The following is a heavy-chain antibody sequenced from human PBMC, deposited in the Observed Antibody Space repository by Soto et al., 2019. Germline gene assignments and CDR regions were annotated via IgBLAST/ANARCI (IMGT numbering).Heavy chain of an antibody. J-gene: IGHJ3*01. CDR1: GFTFSSYG. CDR2: IWYDGSNK. D-gene: IGHD3-16*01. Sequence: QVQLVESGGGVVQPGRSLRLSCAASGFTFSSYGMHWVRQAPGKGLEWVAVIWYDGSNKYYADSVKGRFTISRDNSKNTLYLQMNSLRAEDTAVYYCARVGTYYDYIWGAFDLWGQGTMVTVSS. CDR3: ARVGTYYDYIWGAFDL. V-gene: IGHV3-33*01.